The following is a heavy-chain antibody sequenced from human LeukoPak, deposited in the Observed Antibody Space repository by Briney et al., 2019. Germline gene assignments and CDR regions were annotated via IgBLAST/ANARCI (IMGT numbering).Heavy chain of an antibody. D-gene: IGHD5-12*01. Sequence: SETLSLTCTVSGGSISSYYWSWIRQPAGKGLEWIGRIYTSGSTNYNPSLKSRVTMSVDTSKNQFSLKLSSVTAADTDVYYCARDGGVATTENPSHYYYYMDVCGKGTTVTVSS. CDR1: GGSISSYY. J-gene: IGHJ6*03. V-gene: IGHV4-4*07. CDR3: ARDGGVATTENPSHYYYYMDV. CDR2: IYTSGST.